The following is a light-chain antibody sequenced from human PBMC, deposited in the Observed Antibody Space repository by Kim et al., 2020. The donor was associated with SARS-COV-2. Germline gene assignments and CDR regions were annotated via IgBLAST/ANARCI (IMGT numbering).Light chain of an antibody. J-gene: IGLJ2*01. CDR2: DVS. CDR3: SSYESSSALV. Sequence: QSALTQSASVSGSPGQSITISCTGTSNDVGGFNYVSWYQHHPGKALKLMIYDVSKRPSGVSNRFSGSKSGITASLTISGLQAEDDADYYCSSYESSSALVFGGGTQLTVL. CDR1: SNDVGGFNY. V-gene: IGLV2-14*03.